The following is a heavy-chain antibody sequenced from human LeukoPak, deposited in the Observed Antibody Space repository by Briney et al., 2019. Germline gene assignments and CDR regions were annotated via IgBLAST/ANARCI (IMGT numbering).Heavy chain of an antibody. CDR2: IGSCGGSI. CDR1: GYTFRYYE. V-gene: IGHV3-48*03. CDR3: ARDDYGGTFDAFDI. Sequence: GGSLRLSCAASGYTFRYYEMTWVPQAPGKGLERVSYIGSCGGSIYYADSVRGGFTSSRDNAKRSLYMQMNSLRVEDTAVYYCARDDYGGTFDAFDIWGQGEMVTASS. J-gene: IGHJ3*02. D-gene: IGHD4-17*01.